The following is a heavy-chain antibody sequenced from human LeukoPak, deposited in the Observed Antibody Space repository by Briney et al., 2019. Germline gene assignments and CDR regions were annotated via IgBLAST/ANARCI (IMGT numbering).Heavy chain of an antibody. V-gene: IGHV3-66*02. D-gene: IGHD2-2*01. J-gene: IGHJ3*02. CDR1: GFTVSSNY. Sequence: GGSLRLSCAASGFTVSSNYMSWVRQAPGKGLEWVSVIYSGGSTYYADSVKGRFTISRDNSKNTLFLQMNILRAEDTAVYYCARDATFLGYCSSTSCSQIDAFDIWGQGTMVTVSS. CDR2: IYSGGST. CDR3: ARDATFLGYCSSTSCSQIDAFDI.